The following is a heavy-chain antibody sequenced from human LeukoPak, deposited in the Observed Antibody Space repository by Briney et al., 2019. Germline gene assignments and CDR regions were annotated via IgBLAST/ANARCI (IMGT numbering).Heavy chain of an antibody. CDR2: IKQDGSEK. Sequence: GGPLRLSCAASGFTFSSYWMSWVRQAPGKGLEWVANIKQDGSEKYYVDSVKGRFTISRDNAKNSLYLQMNSLRAEDTAVYYCARETTGSITVTATTDAFDIWGQGTMVTVSS. V-gene: IGHV3-7*01. CDR3: ARETTGSITVTATTDAFDI. J-gene: IGHJ3*02. CDR1: GFTFSSYW. D-gene: IGHD2-21*02.